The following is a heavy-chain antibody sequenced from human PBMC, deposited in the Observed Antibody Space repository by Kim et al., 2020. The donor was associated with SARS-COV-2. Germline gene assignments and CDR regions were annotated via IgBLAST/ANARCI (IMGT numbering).Heavy chain of an antibody. Sequence: GESLKISCKGSGYSFTSYWIGWVRQMPGKGLEWMGIIYPGDSDTRYSPSFQGQVTISADKSISTAYLQWSSLKASDTGMYYCASVRGQLWTTSYFDYWGQGTLVTVSS. J-gene: IGHJ4*02. D-gene: IGHD5-18*01. CDR2: IYPGDSDT. CDR3: ASVRGQLWTTSYFDY. V-gene: IGHV5-51*01. CDR1: GYSFTSYW.